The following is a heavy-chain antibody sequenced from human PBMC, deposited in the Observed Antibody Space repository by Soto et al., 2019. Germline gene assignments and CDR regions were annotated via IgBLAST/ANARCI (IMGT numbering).Heavy chain of an antibody. CDR2: ISSSSTTI. Sequence: PGGSLRLSCASSGFTFSSYGMNWVRQAPGKGLEWVSYISSSSTTIFYADSVKGRFTISRDNAKNSLYLQMNSLRDEDTAVYYCSWWLSPYWGQGTLVTVSS. V-gene: IGHV3-48*02. D-gene: IGHD2-8*02. CDR3: SWWLSPY. J-gene: IGHJ4*02. CDR1: GFTFSSYG.